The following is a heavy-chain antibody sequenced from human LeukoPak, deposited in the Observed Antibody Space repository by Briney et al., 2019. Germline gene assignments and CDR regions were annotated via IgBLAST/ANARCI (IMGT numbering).Heavy chain of an antibody. CDR1: GFTFSRYG. CDR2: ISVSGGDK. V-gene: IGHV3-30*02. D-gene: IGHD3-10*01. Sequence: PGGSLRLSCAASGFTFSRYGFHWVRQAPGKGLEWVAFISVSGGDKWYADSVKGRLTISRDKSKNTVNLQMSSLRVEDTALYYCARDGGSESYAFDYWGQGTQVTVSS. J-gene: IGHJ4*02. CDR3: ARDGGSESYAFDY.